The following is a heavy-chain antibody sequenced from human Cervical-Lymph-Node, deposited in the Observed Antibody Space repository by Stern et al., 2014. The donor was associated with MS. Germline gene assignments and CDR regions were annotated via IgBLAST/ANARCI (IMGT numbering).Heavy chain of an antibody. CDR1: GFVFSSDS. V-gene: IGHV3-21*01. CDR3: VKTASTAGLYYFDS. D-gene: IGHD6-13*01. J-gene: IGHJ4*01. Sequence: EVQLVESGGGLVKTGGSLTLSCAASGFVFSSDSMNWVRQAPGTGLEWVSSISSRSTYIHYADSVKGRFTISRDNAKNSVYLQMNRLRVEDTAVYYCVKTASTAGLYYFDSWGQGTLLTVSS. CDR2: ISSRSTYI.